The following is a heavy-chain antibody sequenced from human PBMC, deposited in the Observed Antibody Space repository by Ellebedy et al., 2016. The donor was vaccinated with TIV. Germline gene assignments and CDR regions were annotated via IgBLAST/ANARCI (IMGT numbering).Heavy chain of an antibody. Sequence: GESLKISCAASGFTFSSYGMHWVRQAPGKGLEWVAVIWYDGSNKYYADSVKGRFTISRDNSKNTLYLQMNSLRAEDTAVYYCARDPVVVAATQRGYYYYYGMDVWGQGTTVTVSS. CDR1: GFTFSSYG. J-gene: IGHJ6*02. D-gene: IGHD2-15*01. CDR3: ARDPVVVAATQRGYYYYYGMDV. V-gene: IGHV3-33*01. CDR2: IWYDGSNK.